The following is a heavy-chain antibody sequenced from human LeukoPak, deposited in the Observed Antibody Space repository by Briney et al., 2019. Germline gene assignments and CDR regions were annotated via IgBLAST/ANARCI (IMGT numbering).Heavy chain of an antibody. J-gene: IGHJ3*02. D-gene: IGHD4-17*01. V-gene: IGHV3-30*04. Sequence: GGSLRLSCAASGFTFSSYAMHWVRQAPGKGLEWVAVISYDGSNKYYADSVKGRSTISRDNAKNTPYLEMNSLRAEDTAVYYCGKDPNGDYIGAFDMWGRGTMVTVSP. CDR1: GFTFSSYA. CDR2: ISYDGSNK. CDR3: GKDPNGDYIGAFDM.